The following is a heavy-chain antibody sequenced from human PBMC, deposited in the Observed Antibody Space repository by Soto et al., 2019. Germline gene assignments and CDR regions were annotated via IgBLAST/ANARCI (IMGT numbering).Heavy chain of an antibody. CDR1: GFTFSSYG. Sequence: GGSVTLSCAPSGFTFSSYGMHWVRQAPGKGLEWVAAIRYDGSNKYYADSVKGRFTISRDNSKNTLYLQMNSLRAEDTAVYYCARDRSTYYYDSSGPPSPSSAFDIWGQGTMVTVSS. J-gene: IGHJ3*02. CDR3: ARDRSTYYYDSSGPPSPSSAFDI. D-gene: IGHD3-22*01. CDR2: IRYDGSNK. V-gene: IGHV3-33*01.